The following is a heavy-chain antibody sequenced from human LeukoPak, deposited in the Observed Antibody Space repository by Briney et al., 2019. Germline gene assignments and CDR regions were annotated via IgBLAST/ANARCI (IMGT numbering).Heavy chain of an antibody. D-gene: IGHD3-10*01. CDR3: AHKGRGSGSYTM. J-gene: IGHJ4*02. CDR1: GFSLRNTGVA. CDR2: SYWNNDM. V-gene: IGHV2-5*01. Sequence: SGPTLVNPTQTLTLTCTFSGFSLRNTGVAVAWIRQPPGKALEWLAVSYWNNDMSYSPSLKSRLTITKDTSKNQVVLIMTNMDPLDTGTYYGAHKGRGSGSYTMWGQGTLVTVSS.